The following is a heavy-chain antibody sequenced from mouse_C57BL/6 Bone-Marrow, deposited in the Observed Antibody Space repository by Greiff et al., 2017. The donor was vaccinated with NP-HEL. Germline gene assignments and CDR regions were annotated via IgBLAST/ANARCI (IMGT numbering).Heavy chain of an antibody. CDR2: IYPGSGNT. V-gene: IGHV1-76*01. J-gene: IGHJ2*01. D-gene: IGHD1-3*01. CDR3: ARVNGSSYYFDY. CDR1: GYTFTDYY. Sequence: VQLQQSGAELVRPGASVKLSCKASGYTFTDYYINWVKQRPGQGLEWIARIYPGSGNTYYNEKFKGKATLTAEKSSSTAYMQLSSLTSEDSAVYFCARVNGSSYYFDYWGKGTTLTVAS.